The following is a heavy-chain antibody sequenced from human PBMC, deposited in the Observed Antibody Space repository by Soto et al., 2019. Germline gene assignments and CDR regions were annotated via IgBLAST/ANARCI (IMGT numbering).Heavy chain of an antibody. CDR2: ISSSSSYT. J-gene: IGHJ6*02. V-gene: IGHV3-11*06. Sequence: QVQLVESGGGLVKPGGSLRLSCAASGFTFSDYYMSWIRRAPGKGLEWVSYISSSSSYTNYADSVKGRFTISRDNAKNSLYLQMNSLRAEDTAVYYCASPGKGVGEGYDYYYGMDVWGQGTTVTVSS. CDR3: ASPGKGVGEGYDYYYGMDV. D-gene: IGHD3-10*01. CDR1: GFTFSDYY.